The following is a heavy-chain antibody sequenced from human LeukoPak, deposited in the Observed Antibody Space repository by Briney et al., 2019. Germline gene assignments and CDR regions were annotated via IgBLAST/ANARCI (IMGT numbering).Heavy chain of an antibody. CDR1: GFTVSSNY. V-gene: IGHV3-53*01. CDR3: ARDRRYYDSSGYYFHWYFDL. J-gene: IGHJ2*01. Sequence: GGSLRLSCAASGFTVSSNYMIWVRQAPGKGLEWVSVIYSGVMTHYAHSVKGRVTISRDNSKNTLYIQMNSLRAEDTALYYCARDRRYYDSSGYYFHWYFDLWGRGTLVTVHS. CDR2: IYSGVMT. D-gene: IGHD3-22*01.